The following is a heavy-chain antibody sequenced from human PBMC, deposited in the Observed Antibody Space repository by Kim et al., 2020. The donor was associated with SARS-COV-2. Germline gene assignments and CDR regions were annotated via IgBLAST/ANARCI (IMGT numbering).Heavy chain of an antibody. CDR2: MSYSGHT. CDR1: GGSISSGSHH. J-gene: IGHJ6*01. CDR3: ARDSFMIFVVVAYGMD. D-gene: IGHD3-22*01. V-gene: IGHV4-39*07. Sequence: SETLSLTCTVSGGSISSGSHHWAWIRQPPGRGLEWIGSMSYSGHTHYNPSLRSRVTLSVDSSRNQVSLKLNSVTAADSAVYYFARDSFMIFVVVAYGMD.